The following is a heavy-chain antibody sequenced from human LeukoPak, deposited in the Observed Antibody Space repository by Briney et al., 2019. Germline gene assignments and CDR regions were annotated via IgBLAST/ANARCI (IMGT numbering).Heavy chain of an antibody. V-gene: IGHV3-23*01. CDR1: GFTFSSYA. CDR3: ATNSSRGVFDY. D-gene: IGHD6-13*01. Sequence: GGSLRPACAASGFTFSSYAMSWVRQAPGKGLEWVSAISGSGGSTYYADSVKGRFTISRDNSKNTLYLQMNSLRAEDTAVYYCATNSSRGVFDYWGQGTPVTVSS. J-gene: IGHJ4*02. CDR2: ISGSGGST.